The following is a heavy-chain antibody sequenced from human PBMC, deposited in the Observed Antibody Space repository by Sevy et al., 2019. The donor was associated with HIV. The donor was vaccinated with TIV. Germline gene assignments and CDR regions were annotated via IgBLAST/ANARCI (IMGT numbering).Heavy chain of an antibody. J-gene: IGHJ4*02. Sequence: GGSQRLSCAASGFTFSNYFMNWVRQAPGKGLEWVSSISSGSSYIFYADSLKGRFTISRDNAKNSLYLHMNSLRAEDTAVYYCARGDYYGSLYYFDYWGPGTLVTVSS. CDR3: ARGDYYGSLYYFDY. V-gene: IGHV3-21*01. CDR1: GFTFSNYF. CDR2: ISSGSSYI. D-gene: IGHD3-10*01.